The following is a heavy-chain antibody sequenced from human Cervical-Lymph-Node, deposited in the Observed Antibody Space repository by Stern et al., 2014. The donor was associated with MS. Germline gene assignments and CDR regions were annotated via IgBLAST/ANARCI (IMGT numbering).Heavy chain of an antibody. V-gene: IGHV4-61*02. D-gene: IGHD5-18*01. CDR3: ARDKEDTNMAFRYFDN. Sequence: QVQLQESGPGLVKPSQTLSLTCTVSGGSVGSGSYDWSWIRPPAGKGLEWIGRIYTTGSTYYNPSLKSRVSISIDTSKNQFSLKLTSVTAADTAVYYCARDKEDTNMAFRYFDNWGQGTLVTVSS. J-gene: IGHJ4*02. CDR2: IYTTGST. CDR1: GGSVGSGSYD.